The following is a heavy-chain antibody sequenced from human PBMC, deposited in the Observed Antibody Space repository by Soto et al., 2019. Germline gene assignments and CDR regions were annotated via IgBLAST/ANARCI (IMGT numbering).Heavy chain of an antibody. D-gene: IGHD4-17*01. J-gene: IGHJ3*02. V-gene: IGHV4-59*01. CDR3: ARFALYGSLAFDI. CDR1: GGSISSYY. CDR2: IYYSGST. Sequence: SETLSLTCTVSGGSISSYYWSWIRQPPGKGLEWIGYIYYSGSTNYNPSLKSRVTISVDTSKNQFSLKLSSVTAADTAVYYCARFALYGSLAFDIRGQGTMVTVSS.